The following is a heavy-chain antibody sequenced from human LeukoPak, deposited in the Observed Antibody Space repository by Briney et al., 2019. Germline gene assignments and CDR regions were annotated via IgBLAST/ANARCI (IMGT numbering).Heavy chain of an antibody. CDR1: GYTLTELS. V-gene: IGHV1-24*01. CDR2: FDPEDGET. J-gene: IGHJ3*02. Sequence: ASVKVSCKVSGYTLTELSMHWVRQAPGKGLEWMGGFDPEDGETIYAQEFQGRVTMTEDTSTDTAYMELSSLRSEDTAVYYCATEGKVVPAAMSLEAFDIWGQGTMVTVSS. CDR3: ATEGKVVPAAMSLEAFDI. D-gene: IGHD2-2*01.